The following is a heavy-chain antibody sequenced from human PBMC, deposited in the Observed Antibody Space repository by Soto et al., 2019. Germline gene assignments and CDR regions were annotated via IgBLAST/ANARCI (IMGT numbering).Heavy chain of an antibody. Sequence: GGSLRLSCAASGFTFSSYAMSWVRQAPGKGLEWVSAISGSGGSTYYADSVKGRFTISRDNSKNTLYLQMNSLRAEDTAVYYCAKGVIVVVTAHLDYWGQGTLVTVSS. V-gene: IGHV3-23*01. D-gene: IGHD2-21*02. CDR2: ISGSGGST. CDR3: AKGVIVVVTAHLDY. CDR1: GFTFSSYA. J-gene: IGHJ4*02.